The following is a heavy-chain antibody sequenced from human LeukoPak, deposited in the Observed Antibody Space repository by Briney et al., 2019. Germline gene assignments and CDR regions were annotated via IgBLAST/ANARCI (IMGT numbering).Heavy chain of an antibody. CDR3: ARHRGWFGELLD. D-gene: IGHD3-10*01. J-gene: IGHJ4*02. V-gene: IGHV5-51*01. CDR1: GYTFTSYW. Sequence: ASVKVSCKASGYTFTSYWIGWVRQMPGKGLEWMGIIYPGDSDTRYSPSFQGQVTISVDKSISTAYLQWSSLKASDTAMYYCARHRGWFGELLDWGQGTLVTVSS. CDR2: IYPGDSDT.